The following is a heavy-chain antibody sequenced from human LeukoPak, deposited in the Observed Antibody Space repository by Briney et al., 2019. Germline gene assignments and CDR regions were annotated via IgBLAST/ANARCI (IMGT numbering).Heavy chain of an antibody. CDR1: GYTFTSYG. CDR3: ATDPGEIVPAAKGPRGDYCYGMDV. J-gene: IGHJ6*02. Sequence: RASVKVSCKASGYTFTSYGISWVRQAPGQGLEWMGWISAYNSNTNYAQKLQGRVTMTEDTSTDTAYMELNSLRSDDTAVYYCATDPGEIVPAAKGPRGDYCYGMDVWGQGTTVTVSS. V-gene: IGHV1-18*01. CDR2: ISAYNSNT. D-gene: IGHD2-2*01.